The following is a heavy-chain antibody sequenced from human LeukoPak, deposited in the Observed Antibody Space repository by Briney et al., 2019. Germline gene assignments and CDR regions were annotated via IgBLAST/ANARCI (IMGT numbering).Heavy chain of an antibody. CDR1: GYAFTGYY. CDR3: TTGKIYCATTSCSDDY. D-gene: IGHD2-2*01. CDR2: INPNSGGT. V-gene: IGHV1-2*02. J-gene: IGHJ4*02. Sequence: ASVKVSCKASGYAFTGYYMHWVRQAPGQGLEWMGWINPNSGGTNYAQKFQGRVTMTRDTSISTAYMELSRVRSDDTAVYYCTTGKIYCATTSCSDDYWGQGTLVTVSS.